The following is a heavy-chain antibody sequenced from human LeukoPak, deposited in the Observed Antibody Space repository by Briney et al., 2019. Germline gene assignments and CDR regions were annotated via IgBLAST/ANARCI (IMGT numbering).Heavy chain of an antibody. Sequence: GGSLRLSCAPSGFKFSAYAMTWVRQAPGKGLEWVSTIVGSGEDTYYADSVKGRFTISRDNSKNTLYLQMNSLRAEDTAVYYCANGFGELNYWGQGTLVTVSS. CDR2: IVGSGEDT. CDR3: ANGFGELNY. V-gene: IGHV3-23*01. CDR1: GFKFSAYA. D-gene: IGHD3-10*01. J-gene: IGHJ4*02.